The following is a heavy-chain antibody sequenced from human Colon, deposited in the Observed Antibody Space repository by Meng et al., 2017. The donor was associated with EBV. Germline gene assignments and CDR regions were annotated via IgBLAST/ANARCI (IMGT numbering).Heavy chain of an antibody. V-gene: IGHV4-61*01. CDR3: ARSVYSSGWYGAYYFDY. Sequence: VQIRGVGPGPLKAPEPLSLTCPFSCGAVSSGSYYWSWIRQHPGKGLEWIGYIYYSGSTNYNPSLQSRVTISVDMSKNQFSLKLSSVTAADTAVYYCARSVYSSGWYGAYYFDYWGQGTLVTVSS. D-gene: IGHD6-19*01. CDR2: IYYSGST. J-gene: IGHJ4*02. CDR1: CGAVSSGSYY.